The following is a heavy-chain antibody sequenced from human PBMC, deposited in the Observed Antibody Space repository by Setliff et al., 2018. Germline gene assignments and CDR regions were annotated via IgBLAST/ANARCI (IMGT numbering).Heavy chain of an antibody. V-gene: IGHV4-39*01. CDR3: ARSRTIAVKGGVFAV. CDR1: GFSINSGTHF. CDR2: IHYSGNT. D-gene: IGHD6-19*01. Sequence: PSETLSLTCTVSGFSINSGTHFWGWIRQPPGKGLEWIGRIHYSGNTYYNASLKSRVIISVDTAQNQFSLSLSSVTAADTAVYYCARSRTIAVKGGVFAVWGRGTLVTVSS. J-gene: IGHJ2*01.